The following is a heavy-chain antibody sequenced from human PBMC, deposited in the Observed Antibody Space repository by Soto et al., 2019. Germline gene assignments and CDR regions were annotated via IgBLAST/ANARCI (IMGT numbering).Heavy chain of an antibody. D-gene: IGHD6-19*01. CDR1: GYSFTGYY. J-gene: IGHJ4*02. V-gene: IGHV1-2*02. CDR2: INPDSGDT. Sequence: QVQLVQSGAEVKKPGASVKVSCEASGYSFTGYYMHWVRQAPGQGLEWMGWINPDSGDTSYAQKFQGRVTMPRDTSISTAYMELSRLRSDDTAVFYCARIGTSVAEYDYWGQGTLVTVSS. CDR3: ARIGTSVAEYDY.